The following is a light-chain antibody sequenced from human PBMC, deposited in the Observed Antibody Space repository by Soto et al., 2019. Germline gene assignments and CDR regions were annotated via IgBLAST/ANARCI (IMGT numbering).Light chain of an antibody. J-gene: IGLJ3*02. CDR1: TSNIGSNY. CDR3: ASWDDSLSGEV. V-gene: IGLV1-47*01. Sequence: QSVLTQPPSASGTPGQRVTISCYGSTSNIGSNYVYWYQQVPGTAPKLLIYRHDQRPSGVPDRFSGSRSGTSASLAISGLRSEDEADYYCASWDDSLSGEVFGGGTKLTVL. CDR2: RHD.